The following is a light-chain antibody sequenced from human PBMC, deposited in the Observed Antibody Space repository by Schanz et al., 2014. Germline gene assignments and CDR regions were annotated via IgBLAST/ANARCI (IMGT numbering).Light chain of an antibody. Sequence: EIVLTQSPGTLSLSPGERATLSCRASQSVSSYLAWYQQRPGQAPRLLMSGVHDRASGIPDRFSGSGSGTEFTLSITRLEPEDFAVYYCQHAGTSFMYTFGQGTRVE. CDR1: QSVSSY. CDR3: QHAGTSFMYT. V-gene: IGKV3-20*01. J-gene: IGKJ2*01. CDR2: GVH.